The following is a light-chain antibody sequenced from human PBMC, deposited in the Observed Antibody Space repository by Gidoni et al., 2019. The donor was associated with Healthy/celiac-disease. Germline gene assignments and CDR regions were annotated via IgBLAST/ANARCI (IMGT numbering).Light chain of an antibody. Sequence: DIQMTQSPSSLSASVGDRVTITCRASHSICSYLNWYQQKPGKAPKLLIYAASSLQSGVPARFSGSGSGTDFTLTISSLQPEDFATYYCQQSYSTPRTFGQGTKVEIK. V-gene: IGKV1-39*01. CDR2: AAS. J-gene: IGKJ1*01. CDR3: QQSYSTPRT. CDR1: HSICSY.